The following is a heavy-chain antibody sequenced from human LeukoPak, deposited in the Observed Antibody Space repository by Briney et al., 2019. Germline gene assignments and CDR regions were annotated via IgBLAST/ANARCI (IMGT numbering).Heavy chain of an antibody. CDR2: LYYSGST. D-gene: IGHD3-22*01. J-gene: IGHJ3*02. CDR3: ARGPYSYDSSGAFDI. V-gene: IGHV4-39*07. Sequence: PSETLSLTCTVSGGSISSTNYYWGWIRQPPGKGLEWFGSLYYSGSTYYNPSLKSRVTISVDTSKNQFSLKLSSVTAADTAVYFCARGPYSYDSSGAFDIWGQGTMVTVSS. CDR1: GGSISSTNYY.